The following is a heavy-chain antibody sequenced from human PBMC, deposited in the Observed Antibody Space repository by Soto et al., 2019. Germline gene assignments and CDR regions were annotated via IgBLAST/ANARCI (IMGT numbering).Heavy chain of an antibody. CDR1: GGTFSTYG. V-gene: IGHV1-69*18. D-gene: IGHD4-4*01. J-gene: IGHJ6*02. CDR2: IIPLIGTA. Sequence: QVQLVQSGAEVRKPGSSVTVSCKASGGTFSTYGITWVRQAPGQGLEWMGNIIPLIGTANYAQRFRGRVTNTGEETTTTAHTELTSLRSEDTAVYYCARVVMTTVPASFYYGLDVWGQGTTVTVSS. CDR3: ARVVMTTVPASFYYGLDV.